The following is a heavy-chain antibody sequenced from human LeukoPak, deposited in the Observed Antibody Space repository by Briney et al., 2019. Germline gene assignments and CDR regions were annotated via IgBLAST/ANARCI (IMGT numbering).Heavy chain of an antibody. J-gene: IGHJ3*02. CDR1: GGTFSSYA. CDR3: ARMGHGYSLDDAFDI. D-gene: IGHD5-18*01. CDR2: IIPIFGTA. Sequence: SVKVSCKASGGTFSSYAISWVRQAPGQGLEWMGRIIPIFGTANYAQKFQGRVTITTDESTSTTYMELSSLRSEDTAVYYCARMGHGYSLDDAFDIWGQGTMVTVSS. V-gene: IGHV1-69*05.